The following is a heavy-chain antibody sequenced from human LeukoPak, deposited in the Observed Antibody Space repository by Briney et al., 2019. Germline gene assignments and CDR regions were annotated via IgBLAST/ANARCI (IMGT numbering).Heavy chain of an antibody. CDR2: FDPEDGET. V-gene: IGHV1-24*01. J-gene: IGHJ4*02. CDR3: ARDYCSSTSCFPDY. CDR1: GYTLTELS. Sequence: ASVKVSCKVSGYTLTELSMRWVRQAPGEGLEWMGGFDPEDGETIYAQKFQGRVTITTDESTSTAYMELSSLRSEDTAVYYCARDYCSSTSCFPDYWGQGTLVTVSS. D-gene: IGHD2-2*01.